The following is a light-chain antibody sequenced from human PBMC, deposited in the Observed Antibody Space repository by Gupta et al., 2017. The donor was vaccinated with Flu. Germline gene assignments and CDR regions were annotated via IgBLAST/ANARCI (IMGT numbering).Light chain of an antibody. J-gene: IGKJ1*01. CDR2: AAS. CDR3: QQRNSYPRT. V-gene: IGKV1-9*01. Sequence: DIQLTQSPSFLSASVGDRVTITCRASQGINHYLAWYQQKPGKAPQLLIYAASSLQSGVPLRFGGSGSGTEFTLTISSLQPEDFATYYCQQRNSYPRTFGQGTKVEIK. CDR1: QGINHY.